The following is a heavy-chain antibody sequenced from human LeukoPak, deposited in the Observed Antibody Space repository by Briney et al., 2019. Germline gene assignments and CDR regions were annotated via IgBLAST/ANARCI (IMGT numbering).Heavy chain of an antibody. Sequence: GESLKISCKASGYNFNKYWIGWVRQMPGKGLEWMGIIYPGDSDTRYSPSFQGQVTISADKSISTAYLQWSSLRASDTAMSYCARLQCSGGSCYIDYWGQGTLVTVSS. J-gene: IGHJ4*02. CDR1: GYNFNKYW. V-gene: IGHV5-51*01. CDR3: ARLQCSGGSCYIDY. CDR2: IYPGDSDT. D-gene: IGHD2-8*02.